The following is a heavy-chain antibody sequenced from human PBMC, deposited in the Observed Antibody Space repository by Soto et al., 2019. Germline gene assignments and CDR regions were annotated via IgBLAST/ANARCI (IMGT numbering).Heavy chain of an antibody. CDR1: GGTFSSYS. CDR3: AIDGGRHSGGTAY. V-gene: IGHV1-69*01. D-gene: IGHD1-26*01. Sequence: QVQLVQSGAEVKKPGSSVKVSCKASGGTFSSYSINWVRQAPRQGLEWMGEIIPIFGTANYAPKFQGRVTITPDESTSPAYMELTSLRSEDTAVYYCAIDGGRHSGGTAYWGQGTLATVSS. J-gene: IGHJ4*02. CDR2: IIPIFGTA.